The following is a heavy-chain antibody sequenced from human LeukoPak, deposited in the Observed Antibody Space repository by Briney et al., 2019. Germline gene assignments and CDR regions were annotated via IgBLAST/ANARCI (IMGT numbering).Heavy chain of an antibody. CDR3: AKELQWELPGVFDC. Sequence: GGSLRLSCAASGFTFSSYAMSWVRQAPGKGLEWVSAIGGSGGTTYYADSVKGRFTISRDNSEKTLYLQMNSLRAEDTAVYYCAKELQWELPGVFDCWGQGTLVTVSS. J-gene: IGHJ4*02. CDR1: GFTFSSYA. CDR2: IGGSGGTT. D-gene: IGHD1-26*01. V-gene: IGHV3-23*01.